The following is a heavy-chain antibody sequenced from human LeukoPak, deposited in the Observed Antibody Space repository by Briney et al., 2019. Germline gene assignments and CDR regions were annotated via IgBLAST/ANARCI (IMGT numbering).Heavy chain of an antibody. J-gene: IGHJ5*02. Sequence: ASVKVSCKASGYTFTGYYMHWVRQAPGQGLEWMGWINPNSGGTNYAQKFQGRVTMTRDTSISTAYMELSRLRSDDTAVYYCARDSGSRSGWYGWFDPWGQGTLVTVSS. CDR1: GYTFTGYY. CDR3: ARDSGSRSGWYGWFDP. D-gene: IGHD6-19*01. V-gene: IGHV1-2*02. CDR2: INPNSGGT.